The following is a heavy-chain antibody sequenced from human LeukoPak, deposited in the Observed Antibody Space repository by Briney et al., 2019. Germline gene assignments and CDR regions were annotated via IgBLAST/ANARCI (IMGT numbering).Heavy chain of an antibody. V-gene: IGHV1-69*13. J-gene: IGHJ5*02. Sequence: SVKVSCKASGHTFTNYGITWVRQAPGQGLEWMGGIIPIFGTANYAQKFQGRVTITADESTSTAYMELSSLRSEDTAVYYCASHGVVVPAASGSRNWFDPWGQGTLVTVSS. CDR2: IIPIFGTA. D-gene: IGHD2-2*01. CDR3: ASHGVVVPAASGSRNWFDP. CDR1: GHTFTNYG.